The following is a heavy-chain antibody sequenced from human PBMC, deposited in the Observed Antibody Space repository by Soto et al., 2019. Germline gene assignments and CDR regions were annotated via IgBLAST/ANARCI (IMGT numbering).Heavy chain of an antibody. CDR1: GFTFTSSA. V-gene: IGHV1-58*01. Sequence: SVKVSCKASGFTFTSSAVQWVRQARGQRLEWIGWIVVGSGNANYAQKFQERVTITRDMSTSTAYMELSSLRSEDTAVYYCAATLKGYCSGGSCPRYYYGMDVWGQGTTVTVSS. CDR3: AATLKGYCSGGSCPRYYYGMDV. CDR2: IVVGSGNA. J-gene: IGHJ6*02. D-gene: IGHD2-15*01.